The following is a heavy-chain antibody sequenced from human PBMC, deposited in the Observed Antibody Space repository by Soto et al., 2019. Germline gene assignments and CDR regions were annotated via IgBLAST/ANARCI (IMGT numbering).Heavy chain of an antibody. V-gene: IGHV4-59*01. J-gene: IGHJ5*02. CDR2: IYYSGST. D-gene: IGHD1-26*01. Sequence: PSETLSLTCTVSVGSISSYYWSWIRQPRGKGLEYIGYIYYSGSTNYNPSLKSRVTISVDTSKKQFSLKLSSVTAADTAVYYCARSLYSGSYTNWFDPWGQGTLVTVSS. CDR1: VGSISSYY. CDR3: ARSLYSGSYTNWFDP.